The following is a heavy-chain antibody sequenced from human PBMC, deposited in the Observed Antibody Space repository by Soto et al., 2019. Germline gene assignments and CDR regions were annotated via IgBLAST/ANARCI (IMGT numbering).Heavy chain of an antibody. CDR3: ARDPHPRRGTAVVPAATYYYGMDV. J-gene: IGHJ6*02. V-gene: IGHV1-18*04. D-gene: IGHD2-2*01. Sequence: GASVKVSCKASGYTFTSYGISWVRQAPGQGLEWMGWISAYNGNTNYAQKLQGRVTMTTDTSTSTAYMELRSLRSDDTAVYYCARDPHPRRGTAVVPAATYYYGMDVWGQGTTVTVSS. CDR2: ISAYNGNT. CDR1: GYTFTSYG.